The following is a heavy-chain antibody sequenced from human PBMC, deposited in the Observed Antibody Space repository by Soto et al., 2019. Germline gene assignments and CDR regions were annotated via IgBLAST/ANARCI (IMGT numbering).Heavy chain of an antibody. CDR2: ISSTTNYI. CDR1: GFTFTRYS. CDR3: ARESEDLTSNFDY. Sequence: GGSLRLSCAASGFTFTRYSMNWVRQAPGKGLEWVSPISSTTNYIYYGDSMKGRFTISRDNAKNSLYLEMNSLRAEDTAVYYCARESEDLTSNFDYWGQGTLVTVSS. J-gene: IGHJ4*02. V-gene: IGHV3-21*06.